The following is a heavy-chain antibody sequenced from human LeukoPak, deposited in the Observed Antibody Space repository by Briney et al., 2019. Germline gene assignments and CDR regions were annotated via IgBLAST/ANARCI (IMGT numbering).Heavy chain of an antibody. CDR3: ARRPRTIFGVVIGKEGENYFDY. V-gene: IGHV4-38-2*01. Sequence: KPSETLSLTCAVSGYSISSGYYWGWIRQPPGKGLEWIGEINHSGSTNYNPSLKSRVTISVDTSKNQFSLKLSSVTAADTAVYYCARRPRTIFGVVIGKEGENYFDYWGQGTLVTVSS. CDR2: INHSGST. D-gene: IGHD3-3*01. CDR1: GYSISSGYY. J-gene: IGHJ4*02.